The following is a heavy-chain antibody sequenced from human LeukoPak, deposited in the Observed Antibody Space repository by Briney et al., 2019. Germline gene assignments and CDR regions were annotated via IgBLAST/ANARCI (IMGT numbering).Heavy chain of an antibody. CDR1: GGSISSSNW. J-gene: IGHJ4*02. CDR2: IYHSGST. D-gene: IGHD6-19*01. Sequence: SETLSLTCAVSGGSISSSNWWSWVRQPPGKGLEWIGEIYHSGSTNYNPSLKSRVTISVDKSKNQFSLKLISVTTADTAAYYCARQGDSGWYYFDYWGQGTLVTVSS. CDR3: ARQGDSGWYYFDY. V-gene: IGHV4-4*02.